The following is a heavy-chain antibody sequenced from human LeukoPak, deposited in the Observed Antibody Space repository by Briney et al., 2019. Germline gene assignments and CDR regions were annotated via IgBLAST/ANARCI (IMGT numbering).Heavy chain of an antibody. Sequence: GGSLRLSXXAXXFTFSSYSMNWVRQAPGKGLEWVSSISSSSSYIDYADSVKGRFTISRDNAKNSLYLQMNSLRAEDTAVYYCARPTTQPWLVVGVVWGQGTTVTVSS. J-gene: IGHJ6*02. CDR3: ARPTTQPWLVVGVV. CDR1: XFTFSSYS. CDR2: ISSSSSYI. D-gene: IGHD6-19*01. V-gene: IGHV3-21*01.